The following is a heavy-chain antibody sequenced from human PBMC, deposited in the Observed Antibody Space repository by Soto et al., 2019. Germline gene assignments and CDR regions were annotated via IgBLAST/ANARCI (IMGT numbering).Heavy chain of an antibody. CDR3: ARGAYYDFWIGYYTGRVHYYYYMDV. CDR1: GYTFTSYA. D-gene: IGHD3-3*01. V-gene: IGHV1-3*01. J-gene: IGHJ6*03. Sequence: ASVKVSCKASGYTFTSYAMHWVRQAPGQRLEWMGWINAGNGNTKYSQKFQGRVTITRDTSASTAYVELSSLRSEDTAVYYCARGAYYDFWIGYYTGRVHYYYYMDVGGKGTTVTVPS. CDR2: INAGNGNT.